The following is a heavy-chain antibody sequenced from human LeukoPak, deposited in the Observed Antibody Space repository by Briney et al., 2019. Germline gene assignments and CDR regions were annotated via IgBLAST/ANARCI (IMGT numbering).Heavy chain of an antibody. J-gene: IGHJ3*02. D-gene: IGHD2-8*02. CDR3: ARGTVDAFDI. V-gene: IGHV3-48*03. Sequence: GGSLRLSCAASGFIFSNFEMNWVRQAPGKGLEWVSNISSSGYDTYYADSVKGRFTISRDNAKNSLYLQMNSLRAEDTAVYYCARGTVDAFDIWGQGTMVTVSS. CDR1: GFIFSNFE. CDR2: ISSSGYDT.